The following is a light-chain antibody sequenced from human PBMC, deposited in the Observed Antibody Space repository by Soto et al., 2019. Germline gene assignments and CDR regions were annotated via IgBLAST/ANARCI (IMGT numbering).Light chain of an antibody. Sequence: QSALTQPPSVSGSPGQSVTISCTGTTSDIGGYKYVSWYQQLPGKALKLMIFDVTKRPSGVPDRFSGSNSGNTASLTISGLQAEDECIYYCRSYARTPHVFGTGTKLTVL. V-gene: IGLV2-11*01. CDR3: RSYARTPHV. CDR2: DVT. J-gene: IGLJ1*01. CDR1: TSDIGGYKY.